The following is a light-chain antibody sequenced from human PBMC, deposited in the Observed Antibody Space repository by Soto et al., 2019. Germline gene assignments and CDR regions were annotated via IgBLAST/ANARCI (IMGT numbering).Light chain of an antibody. CDR2: WAS. CDR3: QQYYSDPQT. V-gene: IGKV4-1*01. Sequence: DIVMTQSPDSLAVSLGERATINCKSSQSVLYSSNNKNYLAWYQQKPGQPPKLLIYWASTRESGVPDRFSGSGSGTDVTLTISSLQAEDVAVYYCQQYYSDPQTFGQGTKVEIK. J-gene: IGKJ1*01. CDR1: QSVLYSSNNKNY.